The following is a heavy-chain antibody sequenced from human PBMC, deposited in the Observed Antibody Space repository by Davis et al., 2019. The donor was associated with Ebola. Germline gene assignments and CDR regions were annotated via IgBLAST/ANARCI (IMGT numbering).Heavy chain of an antibody. D-gene: IGHD2-2*01. CDR2: INWNGGST. V-gene: IGHV3-20*04. CDR1: GFTFDDYG. Sequence: GGSLRLSCAASGFTFDDYGMSWVRQAPGKGLEWVSGINWNGGSTGYADSVKGRFTISRDNAKNSLYLQMNSLRAEDTALYYCARGGYCGSTSCYETMRIQDYYYYMDVWGKGTTVTVSS. CDR3: ARGGYCGSTSCYETMRIQDYYYYMDV. J-gene: IGHJ6*03.